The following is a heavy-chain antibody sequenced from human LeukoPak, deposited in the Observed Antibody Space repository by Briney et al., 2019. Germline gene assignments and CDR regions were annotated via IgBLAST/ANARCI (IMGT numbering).Heavy chain of an antibody. CDR1: GLTFSSDW. V-gene: IGHV3-7*01. CDR3: ARDRGLAGYSYGYYYYYYMDV. D-gene: IGHD5-18*01. CDR2: IMQDGSEK. Sequence: GGSLTLSCAADGLTFSSDWMSCARQAPGRGLECVPNIMQDGSEKSYVHCVKGRFTIARDNAKNSLYLQMKSLRDEDTAVYYCARDRGLAGYSYGYYYYYYMDVWGKGTTVTVSS. J-gene: IGHJ6*03.